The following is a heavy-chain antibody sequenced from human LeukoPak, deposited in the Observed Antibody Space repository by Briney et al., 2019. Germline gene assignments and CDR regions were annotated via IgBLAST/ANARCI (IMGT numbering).Heavy chain of an antibody. CDR2: ISAYNGNT. CDR1: GYTFTSYG. D-gene: IGHD1-26*01. Sequence: ASVKVSCKASGYTFTSYGISWVRQAPGQGLEWMGWISAYNGNTNYAQKLQGRATMTTDTSTSTAYMELRSLRSDDTAVYYCARDSGSYHRTTIIDYWGQGTLVTVSS. V-gene: IGHV1-18*01. CDR3: ARDSGSYHRTTIIDY. J-gene: IGHJ4*02.